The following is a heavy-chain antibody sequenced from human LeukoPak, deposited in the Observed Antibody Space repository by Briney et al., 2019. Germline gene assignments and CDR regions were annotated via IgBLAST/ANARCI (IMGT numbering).Heavy chain of an antibody. J-gene: IGHJ4*02. CDR2: VYYGGST. Sequence: PSETLSLTCAVSGASINDFYWTWIRQPPGKGLEWIGYVYYGGSTNYNPSLKSRVSMSVDTSKNQFSLTLTSVTVADTAFYYCARGGIRGYSAFDNLDFWGLGTHVTVS. CDR1: GASINDFY. CDR3: ARGGIRGYSAFDNLDF. D-gene: IGHD5-12*01. V-gene: IGHV4-59*01.